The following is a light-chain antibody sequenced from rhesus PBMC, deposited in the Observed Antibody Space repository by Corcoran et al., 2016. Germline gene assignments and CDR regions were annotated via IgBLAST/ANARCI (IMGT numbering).Light chain of an antibody. Sequence: DIQMTQSPSSLSASVGDTVTITCRASQGISNYLAWYQQKPGKAPKPLIYYAANLESGVPSRFSGSGDVTDCTLTISSLQPEDFATYYCQQHNSYPRTFGQGTKVEIK. V-gene: IGKV1S16*01. CDR1: QGISNY. CDR3: QQHNSYPRT. J-gene: IGKJ1*01. CDR2: YAA.